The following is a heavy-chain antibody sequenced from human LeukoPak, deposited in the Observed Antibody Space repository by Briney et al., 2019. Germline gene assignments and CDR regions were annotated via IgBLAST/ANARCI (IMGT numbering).Heavy chain of an antibody. Sequence: SETLSLTCTVSGGSISSYYWSWIRQPPGKGLEWIGYIYYSGSTNYNPPLKSRVTISVDTSKNQFSLKLKSVTAADTAVYYCARDRGAAWWYFDLWGRGTLVTVSS. J-gene: IGHJ2*01. V-gene: IGHV4-59*01. CDR2: IYYSGST. D-gene: IGHD3-10*01. CDR3: ARDRGAAWWYFDL. CDR1: GGSISSYY.